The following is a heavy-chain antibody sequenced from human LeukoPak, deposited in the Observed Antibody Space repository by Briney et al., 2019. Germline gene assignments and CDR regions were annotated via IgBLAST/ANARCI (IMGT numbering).Heavy chain of an antibody. CDR1: GGSVNTYH. CDR3: ARHSLLVGFHFDY. D-gene: IGHD6-13*01. J-gene: IGHJ4*02. CDR2: VYYSGST. Sequence: SETLSLTCSVSGGSVNTYHWSWIRQPPGKGLEWIGYVYYSGSTNYNPSLKSRVTISVDTSKDQFSLKLTSLTAADTAIYYCARHSLLVGFHFDYWGQGSLVTVSS. V-gene: IGHV4-59*08.